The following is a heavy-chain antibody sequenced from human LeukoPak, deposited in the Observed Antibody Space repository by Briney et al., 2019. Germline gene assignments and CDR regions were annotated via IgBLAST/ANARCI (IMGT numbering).Heavy chain of an antibody. CDR3: ARDPSSGHFDY. D-gene: IGHD3-22*01. CDR2: INTDGSST. J-gene: IGHJ4*02. Sequence: GGSLRLSCAASGLTFSTYSMHCVRQAPGKGLVWVSRINTDGSSTSYADSVKGRFTISRDNAKNTLYLQMNSLRTEDTAVYYCARDPSSGHFDYWGQGALVTVSS. CDR1: GLTFSTYS. V-gene: IGHV3-74*01.